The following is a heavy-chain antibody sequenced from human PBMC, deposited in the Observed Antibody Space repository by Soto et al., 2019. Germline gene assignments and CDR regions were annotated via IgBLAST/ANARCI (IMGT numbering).Heavy chain of an antibody. Sequence: SETLSLTCGVSGGSIISGAHSWSWIRQSPGKGLEFIGYIYHTGGTYYTPSLKSRVTISVDRSKNQFSLKLTSMSAADTAVYYCARRRAGSGPLGLFDPWGQGMQVTVSS. J-gene: IGHJ5*02. V-gene: IGHV4-30-2*06. CDR2: IYHTGGT. CDR3: ARRRAGSGPLGLFDP. CDR1: GGSIISGAHS. D-gene: IGHD2-15*01.